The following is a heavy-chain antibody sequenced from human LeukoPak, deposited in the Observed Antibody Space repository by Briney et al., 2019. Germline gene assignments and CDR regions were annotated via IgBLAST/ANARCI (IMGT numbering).Heavy chain of an antibody. Sequence: RASVKVSCKASGGTFSSYAISWVRQAPGQGLEWMGGIIPIFGTVNYAQKFQGRVTITADESTSTAYMELSSLRSEDTAVYYCARWRGIAAAGRKGWFDPWGQGTLVTVSS. D-gene: IGHD6-13*01. J-gene: IGHJ5*02. CDR3: ARWRGIAAAGRKGWFDP. V-gene: IGHV1-69*01. CDR1: GGTFSSYA. CDR2: IIPIFGTV.